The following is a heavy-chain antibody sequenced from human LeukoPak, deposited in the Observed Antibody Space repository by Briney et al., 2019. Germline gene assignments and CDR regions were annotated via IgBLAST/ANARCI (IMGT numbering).Heavy chain of an antibody. CDR3: TRESGAFSPFGF. D-gene: IGHD1-26*01. CDR2: VHLNGAT. CDR1: GGSILSTNW. J-gene: IGHJ4*02. Sequence: PSGTLSLTCAVSGGSILSTNWWSWVRQPPGKGLEWIGEVHLNGATNCNPSVEGRVTVSIDKSKNHLSLEVISVTAADTAMYYCTRESGAFSPFGFWGQGTLVTVSS. V-gene: IGHV4-4*02.